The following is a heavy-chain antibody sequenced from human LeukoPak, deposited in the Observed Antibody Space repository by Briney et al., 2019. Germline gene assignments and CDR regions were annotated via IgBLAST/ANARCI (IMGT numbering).Heavy chain of an antibody. D-gene: IGHD5-18*01. V-gene: IGHV3-21*04. J-gene: IGHJ4*02. CDR2: TTSTATYI. Sequence: KPGGSLRLSCAASGFAFSTYSMNWVRQAPGKGLKWISSTTSTATYIYYADSVKGRFTISRDNTKNSLYLQMNSLRAEDTAVYYCAKGIQLWFKDYFDYWGQGTLVTVSS. CDR1: GFAFSTYS. CDR3: AKGIQLWFKDYFDY.